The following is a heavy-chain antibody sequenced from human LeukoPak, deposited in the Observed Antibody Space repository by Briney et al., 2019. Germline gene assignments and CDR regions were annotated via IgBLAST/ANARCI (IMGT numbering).Heavy chain of an antibody. V-gene: IGHV1-18*01. CDR1: GYNFRNYG. Sequence: ASVKVSCKASGYNFRNYGIGWVRQAPRQGLEWMGWITAGNGNTNYAQKVQGRVTMTTDTSTSTAYMELRSLRSDDTAVYFCARDSARGYSYGYNAFDIWGQGAMVTVSS. D-gene: IGHD5-18*01. CDR2: ITAGNGNT. J-gene: IGHJ3*02. CDR3: ARDSARGYSYGYNAFDI.